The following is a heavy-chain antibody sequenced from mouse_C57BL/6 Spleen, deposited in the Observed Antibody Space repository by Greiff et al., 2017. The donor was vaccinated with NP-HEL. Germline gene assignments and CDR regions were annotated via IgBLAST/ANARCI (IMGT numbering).Heavy chain of an antibody. V-gene: IGHV3-6*01. CDR3: ARDDGYYLRFAY. J-gene: IGHJ3*01. CDR2: ISYDGSN. CDR1: GYSITSGYY. Sequence: ESGPGLVKPSQSLSLTCSVTGYSITSGYYWNWIRQFPGNKLEWMGYISYDGSNNYNPSLKNRISITRDTSKNQFFLKLNSVTTEDTATYYCARDDGYYLRFAYWGQGTLVTVSA. D-gene: IGHD2-3*01.